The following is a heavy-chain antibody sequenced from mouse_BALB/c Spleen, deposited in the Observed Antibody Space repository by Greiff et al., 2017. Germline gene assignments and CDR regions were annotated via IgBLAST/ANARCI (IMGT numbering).Heavy chain of an antibody. CDR2: INSNGGST. CDR1: GFTFSSYG. D-gene: IGHD2-1*01. Sequence: EVQRVESGGGLVQPGGSLKLSCAASGFTFSSYGMSWVRQTPDKRLELVATINSNGGSTYYPDSVKGRFTISRDNAKNTLYLQMSSLKSEDTAMYYCARDLLTFDYWGQGTTLTVSS. CDR3: ARDLLTFDY. V-gene: IGHV5-6-3*01. J-gene: IGHJ2*01.